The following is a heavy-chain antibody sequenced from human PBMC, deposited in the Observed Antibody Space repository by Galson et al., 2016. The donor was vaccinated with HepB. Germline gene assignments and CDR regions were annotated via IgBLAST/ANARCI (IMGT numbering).Heavy chain of an antibody. J-gene: IGHJ4*02. CDR1: GDSVSSNSAA. Sequence: CAISGDSVSSNSAAWNWIRQSPSRGLEWLGRIHYRSKWLNNYAVSLVSRITINPDTSKNQFSLQLNSVTPEDTAVYYCTRGRQSTARTFYFDYWGQGTLVTVSS. D-gene: IGHD4-17*01. V-gene: IGHV6-1*01. CDR2: IHYRSKWLN. CDR3: TRGRQSTARTFYFDY.